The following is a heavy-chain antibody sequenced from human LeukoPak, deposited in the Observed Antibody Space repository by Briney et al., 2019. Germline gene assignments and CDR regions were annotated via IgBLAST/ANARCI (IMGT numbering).Heavy chain of an antibody. CDR1: GSTFSSYW. CDR3: ARGVLYYSSYDY. Sequence: GGSLRLSCAASGSTFSSYWMSWVRQAPGKGLEGVANIKQDGSEKYYVDSVKGRFTISRDNAKNSLYLQMNSLRAEDTAVYYCARGVLYYSSYDYWGQGTLVTVSS. J-gene: IGHJ4*02. CDR2: IKQDGSEK. V-gene: IGHV3-7*01. D-gene: IGHD6-19*01.